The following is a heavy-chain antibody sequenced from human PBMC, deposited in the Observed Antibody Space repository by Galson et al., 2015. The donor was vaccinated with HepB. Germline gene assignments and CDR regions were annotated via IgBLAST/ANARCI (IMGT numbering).Heavy chain of an antibody. V-gene: IGHV3-11*06. CDR2: ISSSSSYT. D-gene: IGHD3-3*01. CDR3: ARVGFLEWSASDY. Sequence: SLRLSCAASGFTFSDYYMSWIRQAPGKGLEWVSYISSSSSYTNYADSVKGRFTISRDNAKNSLYLQMNSLRAEDTAVYYCARVGFLEWSASDYWGQGTLVTVSS. CDR1: GFTFSDYY. J-gene: IGHJ4*02.